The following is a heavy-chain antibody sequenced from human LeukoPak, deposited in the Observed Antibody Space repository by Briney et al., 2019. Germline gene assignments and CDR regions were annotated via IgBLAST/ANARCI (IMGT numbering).Heavy chain of an antibody. CDR3: ARESYGDYGGFYYYYYMDV. CDR1: GYTFTSYD. CDR2: ISAYNGNT. Sequence: ASVKVSCKASGYTFTSYDINWVRQAPGQGLEWMGWISAYNGNTNYAQKLQGRVTMTTDTSTSTAYMELMSLRSDDTAVYYCARESYGDYGGFYYYYYMDVWGKGTTVTVSS. V-gene: IGHV1-18*01. J-gene: IGHJ6*03. D-gene: IGHD4-17*01.